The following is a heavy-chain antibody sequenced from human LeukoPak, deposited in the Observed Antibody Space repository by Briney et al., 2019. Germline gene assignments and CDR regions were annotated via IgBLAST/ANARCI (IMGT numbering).Heavy chain of an antibody. Sequence: ASVKVSCKASGYTFTGYYMHWVRQAPGQGLEWMGWINPNSGGTNYAQKFQGRVTMTRDTSISTAYMELSRLRSDDTAVYYCARPRRAKLLWFGERRDDAFDIWGQGTMVTVSS. V-gene: IGHV1-2*02. CDR1: GYTFTGYY. D-gene: IGHD3-10*01. CDR3: ARPRRAKLLWFGERRDDAFDI. CDR2: INPNSGGT. J-gene: IGHJ3*02.